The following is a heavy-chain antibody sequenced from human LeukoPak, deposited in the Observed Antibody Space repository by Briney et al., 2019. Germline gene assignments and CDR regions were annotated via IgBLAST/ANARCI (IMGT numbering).Heavy chain of an antibody. CDR1: GFTFSSYG. D-gene: IGHD3-10*01. CDR2: ISYDGSDK. CDR3: AKGGSSGGFDY. Sequence: GGSLRLSCAASGFTFSSYGMHWVRQAPGKGLEWVAVISYDGSDKYYADSVKGRFTISRDNSKNTLYLQMNSLRAEDTAVYYCAKGGSSGGFDYWGQGTLVTVSS. J-gene: IGHJ4*02. V-gene: IGHV3-30*18.